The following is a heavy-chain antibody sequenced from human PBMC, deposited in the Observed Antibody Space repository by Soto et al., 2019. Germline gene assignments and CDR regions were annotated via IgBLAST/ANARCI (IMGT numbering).Heavy chain of an antibody. V-gene: IGHV3-33*01. J-gene: IGHJ4*02. D-gene: IGHD3-22*01. Sequence: QVQLVESGGGVVQPGRSRRLSCAASGFTFSSYGMHWVRQAPGKGLEWVAVIWYDGSNKYYADSVKGRFTISRDNSKNTLYLQMNSLRAEDTAVYYCARAPYYYDSSGDFDYWGQGTLVTVSS. CDR2: IWYDGSNK. CDR3: ARAPYYYDSSGDFDY. CDR1: GFTFSSYG.